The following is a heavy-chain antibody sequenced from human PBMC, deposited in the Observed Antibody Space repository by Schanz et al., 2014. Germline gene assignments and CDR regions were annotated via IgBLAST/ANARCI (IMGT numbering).Heavy chain of an antibody. Sequence: QVQLVQSGAEVKKPGSSVKVSCKASGGTFSSYTISWVRQAPGQGLEWMGWITAYNGDTNYAQKVQGRVTMTTDTSTGTAYMELRSLRSDDTAVYYCARDRRRYCSTASCLHDNWFDPWGQGTLVTVSA. CDR3: ARDRRRYCSTASCLHDNWFDP. D-gene: IGHD2-2*01. J-gene: IGHJ5*02. V-gene: IGHV1-18*01. CDR1: GGTFSSYT. CDR2: ITAYNGDT.